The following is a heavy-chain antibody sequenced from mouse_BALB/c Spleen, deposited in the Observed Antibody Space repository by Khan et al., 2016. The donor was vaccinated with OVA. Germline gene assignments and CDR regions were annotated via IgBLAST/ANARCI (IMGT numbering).Heavy chain of an antibody. Sequence: QVQLKESGPGLVAPSQSLSITCTISGFSLTNYGVHWVRQPPGKGLEWLVVIWNDGNTAYNSALKSRLTISKDNYKSQVFLKMNSLQTDDTAMYFCARQPYYHYNIMDYWGQGTSGTVSA. CDR3: ARQPYYHYNIMDY. D-gene: IGHD2-10*01. CDR1: GFSLTNYG. J-gene: IGHJ4*01. V-gene: IGHV2-6-1*01. CDR2: IWNDGNT.